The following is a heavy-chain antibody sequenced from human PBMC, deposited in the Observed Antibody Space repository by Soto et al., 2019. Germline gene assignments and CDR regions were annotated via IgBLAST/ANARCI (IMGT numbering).Heavy chain of an antibody. CDR2: IYYSVST. CDR3: ARHESFHSNGDY. J-gene: IGHJ4*02. Sequence: LSLTCTVSGGSISSYYWSWIRQPPGKGLEWIGYIYYSVSTNYNPSLKSRVTISVDTSKNQFSLKLSSVTAADTAVYYCARHESFHSNGDYWGQGTLVTVSS. V-gene: IGHV4-59*08. CDR1: GGSISSYY. D-gene: IGHD4-4*01.